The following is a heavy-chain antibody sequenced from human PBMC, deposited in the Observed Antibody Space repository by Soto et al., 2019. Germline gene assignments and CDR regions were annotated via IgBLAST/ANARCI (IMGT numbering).Heavy chain of an antibody. J-gene: IGHJ3*01. CDR1: GFTFSDYY. Sequence: GGSLRLSCAASGFTFSDYYMSWIRQAPGKGLEWVSYISFNGGTIYYADSVKGRFTISRDNVENSLYLQMNSLRAEDTAVYYCARESAMTTVTTAVAFDVWGQGTVVTVSS. D-gene: IGHD4-4*01. V-gene: IGHV3-11*01. CDR3: ARESAMTTVTTAVAFDV. CDR2: ISFNGGTI.